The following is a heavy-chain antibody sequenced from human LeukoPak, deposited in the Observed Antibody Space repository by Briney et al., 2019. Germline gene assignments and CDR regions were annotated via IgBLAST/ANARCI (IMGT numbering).Heavy chain of an antibody. V-gene: IGHV4-34*01. Sequence: TSETLSLTCAAYGGSFSGYYWSWIRQPPGKGLEWIGEINHSGSTNYNPSLKSRVTISVDTSKNQFSLKLSSVTAADTAVYYCASGNFVGYYYYMDVWGKGTTVTVSS. CDR1: GGSFSGYY. J-gene: IGHJ6*03. CDR2: INHSGST. CDR3: ASGNFVGYYYYMDV. D-gene: IGHD1-20*01.